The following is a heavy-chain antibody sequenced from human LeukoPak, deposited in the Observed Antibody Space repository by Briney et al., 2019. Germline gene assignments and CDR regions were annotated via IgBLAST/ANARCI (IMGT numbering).Heavy chain of an antibody. Sequence: GGSLRLSCAASGLTFSSYGMHWVRQAPGKGLEWVAVISYDGSNKYYADSVKGRFTISRDNSKNTLYLQMNSLRAEDTAVYYCAKGAVVLYYGMDVWGQGTTVTVSS. CDR1: GLTFSSYG. D-gene: IGHD6-19*01. CDR3: AKGAVVLYYGMDV. J-gene: IGHJ6*02. CDR2: ISYDGSNK. V-gene: IGHV3-30*18.